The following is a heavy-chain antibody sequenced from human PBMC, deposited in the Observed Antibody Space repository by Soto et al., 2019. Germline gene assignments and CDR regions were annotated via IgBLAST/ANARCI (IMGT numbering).Heavy chain of an antibody. CDR3: ARSPSGSFPSGNAFDL. D-gene: IGHD1-26*01. J-gene: IGHJ3*01. CDR2: IGTKSDT. CDR1: GFNFRNYD. Sequence: GGSLRLSCEASGFNFRNYDMFWVRQATGKGLEWVSAIGTKSDTFYPDSVKGRFTISRENARNSLYLQMNSLTAGDTAVYYCARSPSGSFPSGNAFDLWGRGTMVTVSS. V-gene: IGHV3-13*01.